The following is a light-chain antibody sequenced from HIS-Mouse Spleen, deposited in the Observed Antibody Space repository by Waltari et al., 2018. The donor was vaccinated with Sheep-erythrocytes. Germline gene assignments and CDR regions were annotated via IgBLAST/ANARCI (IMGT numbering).Light chain of an antibody. CDR2: EDS. V-gene: IGLV3-10*01. CDR3: YSTDSSGNHRV. J-gene: IGLJ1*01. Sequence: SYELTQPPSVSVSPGQPARIPCSGHAWPKQYAHWYQQKSGQAPVLVIYEDSKRPSGIPERFSGSSSGTMATLTISGAQVEDEADYYCYSTDSSGNHRVFGTGTKVTVL. CDR1: AWPKQY.